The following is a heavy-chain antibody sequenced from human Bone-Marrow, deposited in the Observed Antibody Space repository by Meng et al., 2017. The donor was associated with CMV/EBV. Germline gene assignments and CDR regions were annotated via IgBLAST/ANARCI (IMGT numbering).Heavy chain of an antibody. V-gene: IGHV3-20*04. CDR2: INWNGGST. Sequence: GGSLRLSCAASGFTFSNCAMSWVRQAPGKGLEWVSGINWNGGSTGYADSVKGRFTISRDNAKNSLYLQMNSLRAEDTALYYCARVGVIFGVVIPPYYFDYWGQGTLVTVSS. D-gene: IGHD3-3*01. CDR3: ARVGVIFGVVIPPYYFDY. CDR1: GFTFSNCA. J-gene: IGHJ4*02.